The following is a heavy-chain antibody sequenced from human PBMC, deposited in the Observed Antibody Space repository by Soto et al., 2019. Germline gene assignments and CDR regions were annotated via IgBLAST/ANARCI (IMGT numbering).Heavy chain of an antibody. D-gene: IGHD6-13*01. CDR1: GFTFDDYT. V-gene: IGHV3-43*01. Sequence: GGSLRLSCAASGFTFDDYTMHWVRQAPGKGLEWVSLISWDGGSTYYADSVKGRFTISRDNSKNSLYLQMNSLRTEDTALYYCAKGIAAARGYFQHWGQGTLVTVSS. J-gene: IGHJ1*01. CDR2: ISWDGGST. CDR3: AKGIAAARGYFQH.